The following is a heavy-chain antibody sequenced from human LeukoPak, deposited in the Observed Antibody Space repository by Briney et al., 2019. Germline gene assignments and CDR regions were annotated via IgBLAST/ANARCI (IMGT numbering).Heavy chain of an antibody. J-gene: IGHJ4*02. CDR2: IYTSGST. D-gene: IGHD2-21*01. V-gene: IGHV4-4*07. CDR1: GGSISSYY. CDR3: ARENAYCGGDCSPFDY. Sequence: PSETLSLTCTVSGGSISSYYWSWIRQPAGKGLEWIGRIYTSGSTNYNPSLKSRVTMSVDTSKNQFSLKLSSVTAADTAVYYCARENAYCGGDCSPFDYWGQGTLVTGSS.